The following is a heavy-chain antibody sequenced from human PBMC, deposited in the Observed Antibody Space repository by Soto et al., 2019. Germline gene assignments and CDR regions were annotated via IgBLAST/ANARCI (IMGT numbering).Heavy chain of an antibody. CDR2: ISGSGGST. V-gene: IGHV3-23*01. J-gene: IGHJ6*03. Sequence: SCKASGYTFTGYYMHWVRQAPGKGLEWVSAISGSGGSTYYADSVKGRFTISRDNSKNTLYLQMNSLRAEDTAVYYCAKATDPFYYYYYMDVWGKGTTVNVSS. CDR1: GYTFTGYY. CDR3: AKATDPFYYYYYMDV.